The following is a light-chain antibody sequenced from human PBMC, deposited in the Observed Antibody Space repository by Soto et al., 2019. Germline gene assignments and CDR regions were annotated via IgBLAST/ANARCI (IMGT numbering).Light chain of an antibody. J-gene: IGLJ3*02. CDR3: CSYAGSHTWV. Sequence: QSALTQSRSVSGSPGQSVTISCTGTSSDVGGYNYVSWYQQHPGKAPKLMFYDVTKRPSGVPDRFSGSKSGNTASLTISGLQAEDEADYYCCSYAGSHTWVFGGGTKLTVL. CDR2: DVT. CDR1: SSDVGGYNY. V-gene: IGLV2-11*01.